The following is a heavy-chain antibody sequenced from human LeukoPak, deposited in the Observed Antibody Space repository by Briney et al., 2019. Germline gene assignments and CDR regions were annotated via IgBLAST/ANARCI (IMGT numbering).Heavy chain of an antibody. CDR3: ARDTIRGGDSGAFDI. Sequence: SETLSLTCAVYGGSFSGYYWSWIRQPPGKGLEWIGEINHSGSTNYNPSLKSRVTISVDTSKNQFSLKLSSVTAADTALYYCARDTIRGGDSGAFDIWGQGAMVTVSS. CDR1: GGSFSGYY. J-gene: IGHJ3*02. V-gene: IGHV4-34*01. CDR2: INHSGST. D-gene: IGHD2-21*02.